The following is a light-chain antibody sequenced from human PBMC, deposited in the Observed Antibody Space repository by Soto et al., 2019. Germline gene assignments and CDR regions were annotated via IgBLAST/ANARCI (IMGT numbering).Light chain of an antibody. Sequence: EIVMTQSPATLSVSPGERATLSCRASQSVSSNLAWYQQKPGQAPTLLIYGASTRATGLPARFRGSGSGTQFTPAISSRESEVFAVYYCKQYNNWRPWTFGQGTKVLIK. V-gene: IGKV3-15*01. CDR3: KQYNNWRPWT. CDR2: GAS. J-gene: IGKJ1*01. CDR1: QSVSSN.